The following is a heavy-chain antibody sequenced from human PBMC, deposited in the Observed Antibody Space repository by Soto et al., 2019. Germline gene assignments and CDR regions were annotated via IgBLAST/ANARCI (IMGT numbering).Heavy chain of an antibody. D-gene: IGHD3-10*01. V-gene: IGHV3-23*01. J-gene: IGHJ4*02. Sequence: EVQLLESGGSLVQPGGSLRLSCAASGFTFSSHAMSWVRQAPGKGLAWVSSINGGSTDINYADSVRGRFTISRDNSRNAGYLQMDSLRGDDTAVYCCANVGGSPVHYNGYWGQGTQVTVSA. CDR2: INGGSTDI. CDR3: ANVGGSPVHYNGY. CDR1: GFTFSSHA.